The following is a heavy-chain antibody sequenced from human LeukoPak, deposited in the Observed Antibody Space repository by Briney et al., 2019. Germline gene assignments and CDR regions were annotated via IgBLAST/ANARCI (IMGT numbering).Heavy chain of an antibody. CDR1: GGSFSGYY. CDR2: INHSGST. V-gene: IGHV4-34*01. D-gene: IGHD3-9*01. J-gene: IGHJ4*02. CDR3: ASSPYFDWLLRIDY. Sequence: SETLSLTCAVYGGSFSGYYWSWTRQPPGKGLEWIGEINHSGSTNYNPSLKSRVTISVDTSKNQFSLKLSSVTAADTAVYYCASSPYFDWLLRIDYWGQGTLVTVSS.